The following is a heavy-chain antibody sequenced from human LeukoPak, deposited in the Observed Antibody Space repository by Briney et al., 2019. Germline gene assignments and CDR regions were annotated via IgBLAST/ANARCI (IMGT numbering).Heavy chain of an antibody. CDR3: ARGNFGVVSYYYYGMDV. Sequence: SETLSLTCAVYGGSFSGYYWSWIRQPPGKGLEWTGEINHSGSTNYNPSLKSRVTISVDTSKNQFSLKLSSVTAADTAVYYCARGNFGVVSYYYYGMDVWGQGTTVTVSS. V-gene: IGHV4-34*01. J-gene: IGHJ6*02. CDR1: GGSFSGYY. CDR2: INHSGST. D-gene: IGHD3-3*01.